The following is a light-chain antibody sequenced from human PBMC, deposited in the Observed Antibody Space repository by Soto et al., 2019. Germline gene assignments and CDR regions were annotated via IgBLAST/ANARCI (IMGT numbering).Light chain of an antibody. CDR2: DAS. Sequence: EIVLTQSPATLSLSPGERATLSCRASQSVSSYLAWYQHKPGQAPRLLIYDASNRATGIPARFSGSGSGADFTLTISSLEPEDFAVYYCQQSTDWPPAVTFGQGTRLEIK. V-gene: IGKV3-11*01. CDR1: QSVSSY. J-gene: IGKJ5*01. CDR3: QQSTDWPPAVT.